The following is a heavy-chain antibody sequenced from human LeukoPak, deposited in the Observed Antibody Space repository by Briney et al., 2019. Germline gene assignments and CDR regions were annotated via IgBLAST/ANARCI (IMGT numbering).Heavy chain of an antibody. V-gene: IGHV4-59*08. D-gene: IGHD6-19*01. CDR1: GGSISSYY. Sequence: SETLSLTCTVSGGSISSYYWSWIRQPPGKGLEWIGYIYYSGSTNYNPSLKSRVTISVDTSKNQFSLKLSSVTAADTAVYYCARQQSSGRKDAFNIGAKGKRATVS. CDR3: ARQQSSGRKDAFNI. J-gene: IGHJ3*02. CDR2: IYYSGST.